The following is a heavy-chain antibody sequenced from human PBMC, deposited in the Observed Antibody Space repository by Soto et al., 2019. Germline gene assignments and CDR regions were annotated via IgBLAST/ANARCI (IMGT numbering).Heavy chain of an antibody. CDR1: GYTFTGYY. CDR2: INPNSGGT. D-gene: IGHD4-4*01. V-gene: IGHV1-2*02. CDR3: ARGGDDYSTNYDRWGY. J-gene: IGHJ4*02. Sequence: ASVKVSCKASGYTFTGYYMHWVRQAPGQGLEWMGWINPNSGGTNYAQKFQGRVTMTRDTSISTAYMELSRLRSDDTAVYYCARGGDDYSTNYDRWGYWGQGTLVTVYS.